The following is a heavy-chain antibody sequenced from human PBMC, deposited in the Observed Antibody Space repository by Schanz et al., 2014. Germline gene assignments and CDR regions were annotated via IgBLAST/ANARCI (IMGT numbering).Heavy chain of an antibody. CDR2: IYSGIGA. CDR3: AREEGWGIAAAGPKHYYYGMDV. J-gene: IGHJ6*02. V-gene: IGHV3-66*01. CDR1: GFTVSSNH. Sequence: EVQLVESGGYLVQPGGSLRLSCAVSGFTVSSNHMSWVRQAPGKGLEWVSVIYSGIGAYYADSVKDRFTVSRDNSKNTVYLQMNRLRAEDTAVYYCAREEGWGIAAAGPKHYYYGMDVWGQGTTVTISS. D-gene: IGHD6-13*01.